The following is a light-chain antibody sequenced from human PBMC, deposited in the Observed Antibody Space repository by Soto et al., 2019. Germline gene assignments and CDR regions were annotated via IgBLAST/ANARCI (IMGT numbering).Light chain of an antibody. CDR1: QSVSSY. J-gene: IGKJ2*01. CDR3: QQRSNWQT. CDR2: DAS. Sequence: EIVLTQSPATPSLSPGERATLSCRASQSVSSYLAWYQQKPGQAPRLLIYDASNRATGIPARFSGSGSGTDFTLNISGLEPEDFAVYYCQQRSNWQTFGQGTKLEIK. V-gene: IGKV3-11*01.